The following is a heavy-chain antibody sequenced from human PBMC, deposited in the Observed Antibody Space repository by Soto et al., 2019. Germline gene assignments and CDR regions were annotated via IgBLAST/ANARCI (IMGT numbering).Heavy chain of an antibody. Sequence: GAYLKISCKGSGYSVTSYWIGWVRRMPGKGLEWMGIIYPGKSDTRYSPSFQGQVTISADKSNSTAYLQLSSLNASDTAMYYCARFRQARPGGGGYYWGQGPLVTGSS. D-gene: IGHD2-15*01. J-gene: IGHJ4*02. V-gene: IGHV5-51*01. CDR3: ARFRQARPGGGGYY. CDR2: IYPGKSDT. CDR1: GYSVTSYW.